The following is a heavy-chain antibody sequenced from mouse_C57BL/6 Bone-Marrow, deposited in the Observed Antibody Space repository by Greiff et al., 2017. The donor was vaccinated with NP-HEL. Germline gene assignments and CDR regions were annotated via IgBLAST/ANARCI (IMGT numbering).Heavy chain of an antibody. D-gene: IGHD1-1*01. Sequence: EVKLMESGGGLVQPGGSMKLSCVASGFTFSNYWMNWVRQSPEKGLEWVAQIRLKSDNYATHYAESVKGRFTISRDDSKSSVYLQMNNLRAEDTGIYYCTGFITTVVAGFDYWGQGTTLTVSS. V-gene: IGHV6-3*01. CDR2: IRLKSDNYAT. J-gene: IGHJ2*01. CDR1: GFTFSNYW. CDR3: TGFITTVVAGFDY.